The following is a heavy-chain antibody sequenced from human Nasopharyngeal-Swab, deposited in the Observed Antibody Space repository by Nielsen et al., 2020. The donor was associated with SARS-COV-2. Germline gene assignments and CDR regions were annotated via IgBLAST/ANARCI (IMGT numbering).Heavy chain of an antibody. D-gene: IGHD1-26*01. CDR1: GYTFTSYY. CDR3: ARDLGGSYQYYYYGMDV. CDR2: INPSDGST. J-gene: IGHJ6*02. Sequence: ASVKASCKASGYTFTSYYMHWVRQAPGQGLEWMGIINPSDGSTSYAQKFQGRVTMTRDTSTSTVYMELSSLRSEDTAVYYCARDLGGSYQYYYYGMDVWGQGTTVTVSS. V-gene: IGHV1-46*01.